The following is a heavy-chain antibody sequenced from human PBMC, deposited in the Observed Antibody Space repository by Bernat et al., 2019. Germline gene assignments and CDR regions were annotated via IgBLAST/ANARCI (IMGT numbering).Heavy chain of an antibody. CDR2: ISYDGSNK. J-gene: IGHJ6*03. Sequence: QVQLVESGGGVVQPGRSLRLSCAASGFTFSTYAMHWVRQAPGKGLEWVAVISYDGSNKYYADSVKDRFTISRDNSKNTLYLQMNSLRAEDTAVYYCASFAPGFSYYYYYMDVWGKGTTVTVSS. CDR1: GFTFSTYA. D-gene: IGHD3-9*01. V-gene: IGHV3-30-3*01. CDR3: ASFAPGFSYYYYYMDV.